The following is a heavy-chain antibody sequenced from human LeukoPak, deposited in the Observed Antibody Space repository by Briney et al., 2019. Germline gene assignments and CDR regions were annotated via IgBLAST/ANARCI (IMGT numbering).Heavy chain of an antibody. CDR2: FDTEDGET. D-gene: IGHD3-22*01. CDR3: AINDDYYDSSGYCNY. J-gene: IGHJ4*02. Sequence: ASVKVSFKVSGYTLTELSMHWVRQARGKGLEWMGTFDTEDGETMYAQKFQGRVTMTEDTSTDTVYMELSSLRSEDTAVYYCAINDDYYDSSGYCNYWGQGTLVTVSS. CDR1: GYTLTELS. V-gene: IGHV1-24*01.